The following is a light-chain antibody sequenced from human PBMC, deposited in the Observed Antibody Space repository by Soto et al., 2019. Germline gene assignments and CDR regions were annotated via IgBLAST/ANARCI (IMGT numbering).Light chain of an antibody. CDR2: GAS. CDR1: QSVNSN. Sequence: EIAMTQSPATLSVSPGERATLSCRASQSVNSNLAWYQQKPGQAPRLLIYGASPRATGIPARFSGSGSGTDFTVTISSLQSEDFAVYYCQQYNNWPLTFGGGTKVEIK. V-gene: IGKV3-15*01. CDR3: QQYNNWPLT. J-gene: IGKJ4*01.